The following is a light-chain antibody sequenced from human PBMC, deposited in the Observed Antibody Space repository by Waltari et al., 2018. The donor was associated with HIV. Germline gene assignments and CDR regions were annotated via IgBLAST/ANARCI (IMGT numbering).Light chain of an antibody. J-gene: IGLJ3*02. CDR2: SNN. CDR1: GSNIGSTD. Sequence: QSVLTHPPSASAPTGQGGTISRPGSGSNIGSTDVNWYQQLPGTAPKLLIYSNNQRPSGVPDRFSGSKSGTSASLAISGLQSEDDADYYCAAWDDSLNGPMFGGGTKLTVL. CDR3: AAWDDSLNGPM. V-gene: IGLV1-44*01.